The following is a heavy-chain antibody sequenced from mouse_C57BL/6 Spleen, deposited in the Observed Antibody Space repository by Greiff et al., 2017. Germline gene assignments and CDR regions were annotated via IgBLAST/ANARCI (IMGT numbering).Heavy chain of an antibody. V-gene: IGHV1-74*01. CDR3: AIGGSSHGYFDY. CDR1: GYTFTSYW. D-gene: IGHD1-1*01. J-gene: IGHJ2*01. CDR2: IHPSDSDT. Sequence: VKLQQPGAELVKPGASVKVSCKASGYTFTSYWMHWVKQRPGQGLEWIGRIHPSDSDTNYNQKFKGKATLTVDKSSSTAYMQLRSLTSEDSAVYYCAIGGSSHGYFDYWGQGTTLTVSS.